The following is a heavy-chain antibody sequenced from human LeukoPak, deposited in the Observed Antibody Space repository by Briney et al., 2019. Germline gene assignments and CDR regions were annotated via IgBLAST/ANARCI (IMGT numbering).Heavy chain of an antibody. CDR2: IKQDGSEK. CDR3: AKTVIVHYYMDV. D-gene: IGHD2-21*01. V-gene: IGHV3-7*03. CDR1: GFSFSSFW. Sequence: GGSLRLSCAASGFSFSSFWMTWVRQAPGKGLEWVANIKQDGSEKYYVDSVKGRFTISRDNSKNTLYLQMNSLRAEDTAVYYCAKTVIVHYYMDVWGKGTTVTVSS. J-gene: IGHJ6*03.